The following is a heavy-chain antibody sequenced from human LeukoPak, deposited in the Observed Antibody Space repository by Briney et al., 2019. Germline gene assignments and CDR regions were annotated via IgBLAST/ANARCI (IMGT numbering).Heavy chain of an antibody. CDR2: ICGICGNT. Sequence: GGSLRLSCACSGFTFSSYAMSWLHQPPGKGLDGVSAICGICGNTYYALSVQGRLPSSRDNYQNPLDLQQNSLSAQDKAVYYCAKPICMRPPGYDVSGGSWYPYYFDDWGQGTLVTVSS. D-gene: IGHD2-15*01. CDR1: GFTFSSYA. J-gene: IGHJ4*02. CDR3: AKPICMRPPGYDVSGGSWYPYYFDD. V-gene: IGHV3-23*01.